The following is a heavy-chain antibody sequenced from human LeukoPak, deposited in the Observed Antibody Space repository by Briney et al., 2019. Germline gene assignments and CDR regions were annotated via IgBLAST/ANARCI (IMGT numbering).Heavy chain of an antibody. Sequence: GGSLRLSCAASGFTFDDYGLSWVGHAPGKGLEWVSTINWNGGSTVYADSVKGRFTISRDNAKNSLYLQMNSLRAGDTALYYCARVRGTTGTGFVDYWAREPWSPSPQ. CDR2: INWNGGST. CDR1: GFTFDDYG. CDR3: ARVRGTTGTGFVDY. J-gene: IGHJ4*02. V-gene: IGHV3-20*04. D-gene: IGHD1-1*01.